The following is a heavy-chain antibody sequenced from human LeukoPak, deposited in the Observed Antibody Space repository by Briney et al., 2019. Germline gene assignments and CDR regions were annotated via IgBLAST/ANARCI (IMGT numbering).Heavy chain of an antibody. D-gene: IGHD3-10*01. Sequence: GSLRLSCAASGFTFSGSAMHWVRQASGKGLEWVGRIRSKANSYATAYAASVKGRFTISRDDSKNTAYLQMNSLKTEDTAVYYCTRLPNRIPITVPGGYCYYMDVWGKGTTVTVSS. CDR2: IRSKANSYAT. J-gene: IGHJ6*03. V-gene: IGHV3-73*01. CDR3: TRLPNRIPITVPGGYCYYMDV. CDR1: GFTFSGSA.